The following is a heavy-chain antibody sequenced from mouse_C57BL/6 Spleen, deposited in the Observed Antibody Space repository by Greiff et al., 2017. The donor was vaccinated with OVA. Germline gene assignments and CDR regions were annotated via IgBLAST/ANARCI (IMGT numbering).Heavy chain of an antibody. V-gene: IGHV1-42*01. CDR3: ARDGYYGNYDAMDY. J-gene: IGHJ4*01. D-gene: IGHD2-1*01. CDR2: INPSTGGT. Sequence: EVQLQQSGPELVKPGASVKISCTASGYSFTGYYMNWVKQSPEKGLEWIGEINPSTGGTTYNQKFKAKATLTVDKSSSTAYMQLKSLTSEDSHVYYSARDGYYGNYDAMDYWGQGTSVTVSS. CDR1: GYSFTGYY.